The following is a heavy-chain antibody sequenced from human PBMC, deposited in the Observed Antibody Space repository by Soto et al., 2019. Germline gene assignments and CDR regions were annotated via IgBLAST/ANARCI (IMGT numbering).Heavy chain of an antibody. V-gene: IGHV4-39*01. CDR2: IYYGGST. Sequence: SETLSLTCTVSGGSISSSSYYWGWIRQPPGKGLEWLGSIYYGGSTYYNPSLKSRVTISVDTSRTQFSLKLSSVTAADTAVYYCATYRIFGVVIDYWGQGTLVTVSS. CDR1: GGSISSSSYY. J-gene: IGHJ4*02. CDR3: ATYRIFGVVIDY. D-gene: IGHD3-3*02.